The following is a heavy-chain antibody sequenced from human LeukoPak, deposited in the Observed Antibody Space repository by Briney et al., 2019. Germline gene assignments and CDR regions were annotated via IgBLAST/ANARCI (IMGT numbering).Heavy chain of an antibody. CDR3: ARGGQAGTGDL. V-gene: IGHV3-7*01. CDR1: GFTFRSYW. CDR2: IKQDGSET. Sequence: GGSLRLSCAASGFTFRSYWMTWVRQSPGKGLEWVANIKQDGSETYHVDSVKGRFTISRDNAKDSLYLEINSLRAEDTAVHYCARGGQAGTGDLWGQGTLVTVSS. J-gene: IGHJ5*02. D-gene: IGHD3-10*01.